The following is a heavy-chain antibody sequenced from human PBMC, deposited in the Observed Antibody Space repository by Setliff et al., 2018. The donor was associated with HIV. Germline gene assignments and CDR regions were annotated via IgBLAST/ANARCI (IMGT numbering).Heavy chain of an antibody. Sequence: PSETLSLTCAVSSGSISSSNWWSWVRQPPGKELEWIGEIYHSGSTNYNPSLKSRVTISLDRFKNQSSLKLTSVTAADTAVYYCASRVPAARHFDYWGQGTLVTVSS. J-gene: IGHJ4*02. CDR3: ASRVPAARHFDY. CDR1: SGSISSSNW. V-gene: IGHV4-4*02. CDR2: IYHSGST. D-gene: IGHD2-2*01.